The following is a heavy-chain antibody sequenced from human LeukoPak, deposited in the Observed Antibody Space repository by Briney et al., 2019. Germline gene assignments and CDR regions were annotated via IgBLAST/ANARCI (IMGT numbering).Heavy chain of an antibody. CDR2: ISYDGSNK. CDR3: ARMEYYDSSGSHSPTSLG. V-gene: IGHV3-30*12. CDR1: GFTFSSYG. J-gene: IGHJ4*02. D-gene: IGHD3-22*01. Sequence: PGGSLRLSCAASGFTFSSYGMHWVRQAPGKGLEWVAVISYDGSNKYYADSVRGRFTISRDNSKNTLYLQMNSLRDEDTAVYYCARMEYYDSSGSHSPTSLGWGQGTLVTVSS.